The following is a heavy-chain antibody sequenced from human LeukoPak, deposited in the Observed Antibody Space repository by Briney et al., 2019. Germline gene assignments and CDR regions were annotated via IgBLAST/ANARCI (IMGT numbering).Heavy chain of an antibody. CDR2: IDPSDSYN. CDR1: GYSFTSYW. D-gene: IGHD6-6*01. CDR3: ARAYSRSRFDY. J-gene: IGHJ4*02. V-gene: IGHV5-10-1*01. Sequence: GESLRISRKASGYSFTSYWISWVRQMPGKGLEWMGTIDPSDSYNNYSPSFQGHVTISADKSISTAYLQWSSLKASDTAMYYCARAYSRSRFDYWGQGTLVTVSS.